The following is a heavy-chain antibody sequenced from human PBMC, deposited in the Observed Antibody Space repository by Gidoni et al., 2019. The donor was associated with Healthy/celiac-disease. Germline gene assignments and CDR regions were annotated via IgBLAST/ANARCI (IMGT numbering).Heavy chain of an antibody. CDR3: TTASVLLWFGEFLTTDY. J-gene: IGHJ4*02. D-gene: IGHD3-10*01. CDR2: IKSKTDGGTT. V-gene: IGHV3-15*01. Sequence: EVQLVESGGGLVKPGGSLRLSCAASGFTFSNAWMSWVRQAPGKGLEWVGRIKSKTDGGTTDYAAPVKGRFTISRDDSKNTLYLQMNSLKTEDTAVYYCTTASVLLWFGEFLTTDYWGQGTLVTVSS. CDR1: GFTFSNAW.